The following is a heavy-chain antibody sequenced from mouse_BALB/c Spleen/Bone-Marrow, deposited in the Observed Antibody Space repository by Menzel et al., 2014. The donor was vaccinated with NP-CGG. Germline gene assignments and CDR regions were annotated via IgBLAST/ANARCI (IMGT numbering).Heavy chain of an antibody. CDR1: GFTFTDYY. CDR3: AREIINDYHWYFDV. CDR2: IRNKANGYTT. V-gene: IGHV7-3*02. D-gene: IGHD2-4*01. Sequence: EVMLVESGGGLVQPGGSLRLSCATSGFTFTDYYMSWVRQPPGKAHEWLGFIRNKANGYTTEYSASVKGRFTISRDNSQSILYLQMNTLRAEDSATYYCAREIINDYHWYFDVWGAGTTVTVSS. J-gene: IGHJ1*01.